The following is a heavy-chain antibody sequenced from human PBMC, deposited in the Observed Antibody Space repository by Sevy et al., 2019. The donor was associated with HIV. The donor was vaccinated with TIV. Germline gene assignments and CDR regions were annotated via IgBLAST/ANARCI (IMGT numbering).Heavy chain of an antibody. CDR3: ARSGSPLLWFGANAFDI. CDR2: ISAYNGNT. V-gene: IGHV1-18*04. Sequence: ASVKVSCKASGYTFTSYGISWVRQAPGQGLEWMGWISAYNGNTNYAQKLQGRVTMTTDTSTSTAYMGLRSLRSDDTAVYYCARSGSPLLWFGANAFDIWGQGTMVTVSS. CDR1: GYTFTSYG. J-gene: IGHJ3*02. D-gene: IGHD3-10*01.